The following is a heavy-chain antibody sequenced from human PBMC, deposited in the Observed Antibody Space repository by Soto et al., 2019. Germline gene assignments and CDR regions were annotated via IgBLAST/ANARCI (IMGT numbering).Heavy chain of an antibody. V-gene: IGHV3-23*01. D-gene: IGHD5-12*01. CDR3: AKASRDGYNYFDY. Sequence: EVQLLESGGGLVQPGGSLRLSCAASGFTFSSYAMSWVRQAPGKGLEWVSAISGSGGSTYNADSVKGRFTISRDNSKNTLYRQMNSLRAEDTAVYYCAKASRDGYNYFDYWGQGTLVTVSS. CDR2: ISGSGGST. CDR1: GFTFSSYA. J-gene: IGHJ4*02.